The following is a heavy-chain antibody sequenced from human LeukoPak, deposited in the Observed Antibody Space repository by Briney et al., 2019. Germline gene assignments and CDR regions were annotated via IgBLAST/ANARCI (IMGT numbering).Heavy chain of an antibody. CDR1: GGSISSYY. D-gene: IGHD6-19*01. V-gene: IGHV4-59*08. Sequence: SETLSLTCTVSGGSISSYYWSWIRQPPGKGLEWIGYIYYSGSTNYNPSLKSRVTISVDTSRNQFSLKLSSVTAADTAVYYCASLAVAGLSEGYWGQGTLVIVSS. J-gene: IGHJ4*02. CDR3: ASLAVAGLSEGY. CDR2: IYYSGST.